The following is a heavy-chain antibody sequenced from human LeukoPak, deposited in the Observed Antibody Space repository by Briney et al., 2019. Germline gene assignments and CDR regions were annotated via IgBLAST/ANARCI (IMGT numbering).Heavy chain of an antibody. V-gene: IGHV3-23*01. CDR1: GFTFSSYA. D-gene: IGHD5-12*01. J-gene: IGHJ4*02. CDR3: ASQTSGYSGYSSHY. CDR2: ISASGGST. Sequence: GGSLRLSCAASGFTFSSYAMSWVRQAPGKGLDWVSAISASGGSTSYADSVRGRFTISRDNSKNTLYLQMNSLRAVDTAVYYCASQTSGYSGYSSHYWGQGTLVTVSS.